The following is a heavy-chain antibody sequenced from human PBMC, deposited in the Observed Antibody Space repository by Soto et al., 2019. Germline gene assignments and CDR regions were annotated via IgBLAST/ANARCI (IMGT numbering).Heavy chain of an antibody. D-gene: IGHD6-19*01. CDR3: ARDDSSSAKPNFDY. Sequence: GGSLRLSCAASGFTFSSYGMHWVRQAPGKGLEWVAVIWYDGTNKYYADSVKGRFTISRDNSKNTLYLQMNSLRAEDTAVYYCARDDSSSAKPNFDYWGQGTLVTVSS. CDR1: GFTFSSYG. CDR2: IWYDGTNK. J-gene: IGHJ4*02. V-gene: IGHV3-33*01.